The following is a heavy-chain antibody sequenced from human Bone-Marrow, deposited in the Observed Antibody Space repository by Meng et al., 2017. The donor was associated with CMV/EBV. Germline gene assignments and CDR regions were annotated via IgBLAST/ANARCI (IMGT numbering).Heavy chain of an antibody. D-gene: IGHD2-15*01. J-gene: IGHJ6*02. V-gene: IGHV3-21*04. CDR2: ISSSSSYI. Sequence: GESLKISCAASGFTFSSYSMNWVRQAPGKGLEWVSSISSSSSYIYYADSVKGRFTISRDNAKNSLYLQMNSLKTEDTAVYYCMVGALGYYYGMDVWGQGTTVTVSS. CDR1: GFTFSSYS. CDR3: MVGALGYYYGMDV.